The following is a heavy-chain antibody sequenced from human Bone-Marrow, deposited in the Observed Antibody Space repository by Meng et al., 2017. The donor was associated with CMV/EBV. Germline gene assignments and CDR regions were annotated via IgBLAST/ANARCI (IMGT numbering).Heavy chain of an antibody. CDR1: GYTFTSYG. D-gene: IGHD2-2*01. Sequence: ASVKVSCKASGYTFTSYGISWVRQAPGQGLEWMGWISAYNGNTNYAQKLRGRVTMTTDTSTSTAYMELRSLRSDDTAVYYCARSYCSSTSCYWSDWFDPWGQGTLVTVSS. CDR3: ARSYCSSTSCYWSDWFDP. CDR2: ISAYNGNT. V-gene: IGHV1-18*01. J-gene: IGHJ5*02.